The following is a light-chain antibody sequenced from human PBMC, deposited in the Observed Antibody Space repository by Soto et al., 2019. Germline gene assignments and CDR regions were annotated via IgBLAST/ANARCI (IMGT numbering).Light chain of an antibody. J-gene: IGLJ3*02. CDR2: EVS. V-gene: IGLV2-14*01. CDR1: SSDVGGYNY. CDR3: SSYTTSSSWL. Sequence: QSVLTQPASVSGSPGQSITISCTGTSSDVGGYNYVSWYQQFPGRAPTLVIYEVSNRPPGISNRFSGSKSGNTASLTISGLQTEDEADYYCSSYTTSSSWLFGGGTKLTVL.